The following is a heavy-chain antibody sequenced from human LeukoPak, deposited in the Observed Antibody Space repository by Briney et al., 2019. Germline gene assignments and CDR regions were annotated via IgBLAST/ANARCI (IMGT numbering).Heavy chain of an antibody. J-gene: IGHJ6*02. V-gene: IGHV4-59*08. Sequence: SETLSLTCTVSGGSISSYYWSWIRQPPGKGLEWIGYIYYSGSTNYNPSLKSRVTISVDTSKNQFSLKLSSVTAADTAVYYCARRGQLVTPLYYYYGMDVWGQGTTVTVSS. CDR2: IYYSGST. D-gene: IGHD6-13*01. CDR3: ARRGQLVTPLYYYYGMDV. CDR1: GGSISSYY.